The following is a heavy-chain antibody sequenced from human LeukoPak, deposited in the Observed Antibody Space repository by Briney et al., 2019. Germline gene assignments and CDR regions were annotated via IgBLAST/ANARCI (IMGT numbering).Heavy chain of an antibody. J-gene: IGHJ4*02. V-gene: IGHV1-18*01. CDR1: GYTFTIYG. CDR2: ISAYKGNT. CDR3: ARGSGLRYFDWSDY. D-gene: IGHD3-9*01. Sequence: ASVTVSFKASGYTFTIYGISWVRQAPGQGLEWMGWISAYKGNTNYAQKLQGRVTIITDTSTSTAYMELRSLRSDDTAVSYFARGSGLRYFDWSDYWGQGTLVTVSS.